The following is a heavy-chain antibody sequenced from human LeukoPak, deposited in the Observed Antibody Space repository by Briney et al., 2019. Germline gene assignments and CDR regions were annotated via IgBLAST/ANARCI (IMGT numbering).Heavy chain of an antibody. CDR1: GYTFTSYG. D-gene: IGHD4-17*01. Sequence: VASVKVSCKASGYTFTSYGISWVRQAPGQGLEWLGWISTYNNNTHYAQKFQVRVTMTTDTSTSTVYMELSSLRSEDTAVYYCARVSTVTSLRPHLLHWGQGTLVTVSS. V-gene: IGHV1-18*01. CDR3: ARVSTVTSLRPHLLH. J-gene: IGHJ4*02. CDR2: ISTYNNNT.